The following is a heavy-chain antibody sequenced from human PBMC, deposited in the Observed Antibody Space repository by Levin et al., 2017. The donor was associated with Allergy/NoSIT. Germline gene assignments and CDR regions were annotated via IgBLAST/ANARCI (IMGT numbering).Heavy chain of an antibody. D-gene: IGHD1-26*01. Sequence: GGSLRLSCAASGFTFSSYGMHWVRQAPGKGLEWVAVISYDGSNKYYADSVKGRFTISRDNSKNTLYLQMNSLRAEDTAVYYCAKVLYRSVWGFDPWGQGTLVTVSS. CDR1: GFTFSSYG. V-gene: IGHV3-30*18. J-gene: IGHJ5*02. CDR3: AKVLYRSVWGFDP. CDR2: ISYDGSNK.